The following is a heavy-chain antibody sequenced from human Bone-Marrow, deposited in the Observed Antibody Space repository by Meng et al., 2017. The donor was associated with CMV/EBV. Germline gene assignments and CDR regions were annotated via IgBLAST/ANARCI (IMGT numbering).Heavy chain of an antibody. CDR1: GFTFSSYA. D-gene: IGHD2-2*01. V-gene: IGHV3-30*01. CDR2: ISYDGSKK. J-gene: IGHJ6*02. CDR3: ARADCGTTSCPPYYYLMDV. Sequence: GGSLRLSCAASGFTFSSYAMHWVRQAPGKGLEWVAVISYDGSKKYYADSVKGRFTSSRDNSKNTLYLQMNSLRPEDTAVYYCARADCGTTSCPPYYYLMDVWGQGTTVTVSS.